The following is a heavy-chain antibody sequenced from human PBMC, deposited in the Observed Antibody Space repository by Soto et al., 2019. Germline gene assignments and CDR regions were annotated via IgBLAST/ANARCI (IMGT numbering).Heavy chain of an antibody. V-gene: IGHV1-3*01. Sequence: SVKFSCKASGYTFTSYAMHWVRQAPGQMLEFMVWINAGNGNTKXXXKFQGRVXXTVDTSSTTSXMQLTXLISEDTSVYYCARDLLYAHAFDIWCQGTMVTVS. CDR2: INAGNGNT. D-gene: IGHD2-8*01. CDR1: GYTFTSYA. CDR3: ARDLLYAHAFDI. J-gene: IGHJ3*02.